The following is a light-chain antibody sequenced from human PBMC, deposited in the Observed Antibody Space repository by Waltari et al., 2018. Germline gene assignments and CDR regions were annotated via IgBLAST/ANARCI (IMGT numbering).Light chain of an antibody. CDR2: GAS. Sequence: EIVFTQSPGTLSLSPGERATLPCRASQGLSRSSLAWYQQKSGQAPRLLIYGASSRATGIPDRFSGSGSGTDFTLTISRLEPEDFAVYYCQHYSSSVTFGGGTKVEIK. J-gene: IGKJ4*01. CDR1: QGLSRSS. CDR3: QHYSSSVT. V-gene: IGKV3-20*01.